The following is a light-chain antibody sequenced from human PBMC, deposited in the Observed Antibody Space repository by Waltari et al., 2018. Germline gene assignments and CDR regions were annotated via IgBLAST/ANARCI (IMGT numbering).Light chain of an antibody. CDR2: WAS. CDR3: QQYYDVPYT. V-gene: IGKV4-1*01. Sequence: DIVMTQSPDSLAVSLGERATIIFKSSQTVFNRSNNRNPLAWYQQKSGQPPKLLIYWASTGESGVPDRFTGRGSGTDFSLTVNGLQAEDVAISYCQQYYDVPYTFGQGTRLEIK. J-gene: IGKJ2*01. CDR1: QTVFNRSNNRNP.